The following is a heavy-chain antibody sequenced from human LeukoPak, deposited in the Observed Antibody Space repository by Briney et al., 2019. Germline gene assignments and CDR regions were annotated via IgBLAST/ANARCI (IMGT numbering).Heavy chain of an antibody. Sequence: GESLKISCTGSGYTFTNYWIAWVRHMPGKGLEWMGIIYPGDSDTRYSPSFRGQVTISADKSIGTAYLQWSSLKASDTAMYHCARQPIGGYYDSSGYPSDAFDVWGQGTMVTVSS. CDR2: IYPGDSDT. V-gene: IGHV5-51*01. D-gene: IGHD3-22*01. J-gene: IGHJ3*01. CDR1: GYTFTNYW. CDR3: ARQPIGGYYDSSGYPSDAFDV.